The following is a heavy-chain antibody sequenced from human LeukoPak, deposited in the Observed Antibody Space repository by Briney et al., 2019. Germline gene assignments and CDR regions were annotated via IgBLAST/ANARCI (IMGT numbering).Heavy chain of an antibody. CDR3: ARARGYYDSTGYYYYFDY. J-gene: IGHJ4*02. D-gene: IGHD3-22*01. CDR1: GYTFTSYI. Sequence: ASVKVSCKASGYTFTSYIMYWVRQAPGQRLEWMGWMNAGDGNTKFSQEFQGRVTITMDTSASTAYMELSSLRSEDMAVYYCARARGYYDSTGYYYYFDYWGQGTLVTVSS. CDR2: MNAGDGNT. V-gene: IGHV1-3*03.